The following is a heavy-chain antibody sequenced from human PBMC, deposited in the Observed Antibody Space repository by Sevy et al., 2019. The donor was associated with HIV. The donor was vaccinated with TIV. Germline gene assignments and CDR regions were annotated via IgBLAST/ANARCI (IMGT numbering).Heavy chain of an antibody. Sequence: GGSLRLSCAASGFTFSSYSMNWVRQAPGKGLEWVSSISSSSSYIYYADSVKGRFTISRDNAKNSLYLQMNSLRAEDTALYYCARSFSVYSSGWTYYFDYWGQGTLVTVSS. CDR1: GFTFSSYS. J-gene: IGHJ4*02. D-gene: IGHD6-19*01. CDR3: ARSFSVYSSGWTYYFDY. CDR2: ISSSSSYI. V-gene: IGHV3-21*01.